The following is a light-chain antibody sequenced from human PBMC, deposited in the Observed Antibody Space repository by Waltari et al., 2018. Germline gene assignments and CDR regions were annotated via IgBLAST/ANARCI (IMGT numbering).Light chain of an antibody. Sequence: QSALTQPPSISGTPGQTVTISCSWGTSNVGTNPVNWYQQVPGTPPKLLIFFGNQRPSGVPDRFSGSESDTSASLAISGLQSQDEADYYCATWDDSVTGHWVFGGGTKVTVL. CDR1: TSNVGTNP. CDR2: FGN. J-gene: IGLJ2*01. V-gene: IGLV1-44*01. CDR3: ATWDDSVTGHWV.